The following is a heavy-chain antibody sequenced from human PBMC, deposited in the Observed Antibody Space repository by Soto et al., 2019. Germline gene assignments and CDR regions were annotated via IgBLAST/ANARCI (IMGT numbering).Heavy chain of an antibody. CDR1: SGSISSSNW. D-gene: IGHD3-3*01. CDR3: ASSMGITIFGVVSSLGYMDV. J-gene: IGHJ6*03. Sequence: SETLSLTCAVSSGSISSSNWWSWVRQPPGKGLEWIGEIYHSGSTNYNPSLKSRVTISVDKSKNQFSLKLSSVTAADTAVYYCASSMGITIFGVVSSLGYMDVWGKGTTVTVSS. CDR2: IYHSGST. V-gene: IGHV4-4*02.